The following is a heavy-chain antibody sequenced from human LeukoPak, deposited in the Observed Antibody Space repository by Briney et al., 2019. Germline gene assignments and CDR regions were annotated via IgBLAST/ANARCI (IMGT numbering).Heavy chain of an antibody. Sequence: GASVKVSCKASGYTFTSYYMHWVRQAPGQGLEWMGIINPSGGSTSYAQKFQGRVTMTRDTSTSTVYMELSSLRSEDTAVYYCAGGYSGYEEFVANFDYWGQGTPVTVSS. CDR2: INPSGGST. V-gene: IGHV1-46*01. J-gene: IGHJ4*02. CDR3: AGGYSGYEEFVANFDY. D-gene: IGHD5-12*01. CDR1: GYTFTSYY.